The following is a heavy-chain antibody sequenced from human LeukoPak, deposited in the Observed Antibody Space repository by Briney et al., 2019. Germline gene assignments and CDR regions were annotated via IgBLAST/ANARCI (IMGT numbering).Heavy chain of an antibody. J-gene: IGHJ6*02. Sequence: GGSLRLPCVGSGFTSIAYALTWARQAPGKGLEWVSGISGGGVTTYYADSVKGRFTISRDNSKNTLYLQMNSLRADGTAIYYCARNQQLGGHSYYYYGMDVWGQGTTVTVSS. V-gene: IGHV3-23*01. CDR3: ARNQQLGGHSYYYYGMDV. CDR1: GFTSIAYA. CDR2: ISGGGVTT. D-gene: IGHD3-16*01.